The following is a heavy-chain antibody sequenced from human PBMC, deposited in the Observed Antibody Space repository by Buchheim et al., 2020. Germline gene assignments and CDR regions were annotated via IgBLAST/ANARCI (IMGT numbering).Heavy chain of an antibody. CDR3: ARVERWTFYIDY. J-gene: IGHJ4*02. CDR1: GASIALDSHY. D-gene: IGHD4-23*01. CDR2: TSHNVAT. V-gene: IGHV4-39*01. Sequence: QLQLQESGPGLVKPSETLSLTCTVSGASIALDSHYWGWIRHSPGKGLEWIGHTSHNVATSYNPSLRSRVPMSVDTSTSQFSLNLDFVTAADTAVYFCARVERWTFYIDYWGQG.